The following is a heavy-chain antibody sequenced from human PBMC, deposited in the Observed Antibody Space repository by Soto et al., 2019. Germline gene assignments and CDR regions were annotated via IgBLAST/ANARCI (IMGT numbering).Heavy chain of an antibody. D-gene: IGHD6-25*01. CDR3: GRDLGGSSDS. CDR1: GFNFNDFI. V-gene: IGHV3-43*01. Sequence: EVQLVESGGVVVQPGGSLRLSCAASGFNFNDFIMHWVRQSPTAGLEWVSLITSNGDSTHYADFVKGRFFISRDNTMNYLYLHMNNLRSEDAALYYCGRDLGGSSDSWGQGTLVTVSS. J-gene: IGHJ4*02. CDR2: ITSNGDST.